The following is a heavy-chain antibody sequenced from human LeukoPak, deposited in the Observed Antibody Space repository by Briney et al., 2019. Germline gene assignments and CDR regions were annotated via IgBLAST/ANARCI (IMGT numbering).Heavy chain of an antibody. J-gene: IGHJ5*02. D-gene: IGHD3-10*01. V-gene: IGHV4-30-4*01. CDR1: GGSISSGDYY. CDR3: VREITMVRSHNWFDP. CDR2: IYYSGST. Sequence: SQTLSLTCTVSGGSISSGDYYWSWIRQPPGKGLEWIGYIYYSGSTYYNPSLKSRVTISVGTSKNQFSLKLSSVTAADTAVYYCVREITMVRSHNWFDPWGQGTLVTVSS.